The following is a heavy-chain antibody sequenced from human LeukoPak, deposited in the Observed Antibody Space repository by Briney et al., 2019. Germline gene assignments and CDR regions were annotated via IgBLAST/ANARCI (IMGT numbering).Heavy chain of an antibody. CDR3: AREWMNAFDI. Sequence: ASVKVSCTVFVGTFSSDAIRWVRQAPGRGLEWMGGIIPIFGTANYAQRFQGRVTIKADESTRKAYVELGSLRSEDTAVYYCAREWMNAFDIWGQGTMVTVSS. CDR2: IIPIFGTA. J-gene: IGHJ3*02. V-gene: IGHV1-69*13. D-gene: IGHD5-12*01. CDR1: VGTFSSDA.